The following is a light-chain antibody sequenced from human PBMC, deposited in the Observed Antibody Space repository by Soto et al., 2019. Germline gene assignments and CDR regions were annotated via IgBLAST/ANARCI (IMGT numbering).Light chain of an antibody. J-gene: IGLJ2*01. CDR1: TGAVTSGYY. Sequence: QAVVTQEPSLTVSPGGTVTLTCASSTGAVTSGYYAGWLQQKPGQAPRALIYSTNNKHSWTPARFSGSLLGGKAALTLSGVQPEDEAEYYCLPLSGGGVVFGGGTKLTVL. CDR2: STN. CDR3: LPLSGGGVV. V-gene: IGLV7-43*01.